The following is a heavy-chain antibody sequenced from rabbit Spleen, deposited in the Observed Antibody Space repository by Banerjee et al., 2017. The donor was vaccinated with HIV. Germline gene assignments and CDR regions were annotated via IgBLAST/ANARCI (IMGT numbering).Heavy chain of an antibody. CDR3: ARDAGTSFSTYGMDL. V-gene: IGHV1S45*01. CDR1: GFDITKYG. J-gene: IGHJ6*01. CDR2: IAGSSSGFT. D-gene: IGHD8-1*01. Sequence: QEQLVESGGGLVQPGGSLKLSCTVSGFDITKYGVTWVRQAPGKGLEWISCIAGSSSGFTYSATWAKGRFTISKTSSTTVTLQMTSLTAADTATYFCARDAGTSFSTYGMDLWGPGTLVTVS.